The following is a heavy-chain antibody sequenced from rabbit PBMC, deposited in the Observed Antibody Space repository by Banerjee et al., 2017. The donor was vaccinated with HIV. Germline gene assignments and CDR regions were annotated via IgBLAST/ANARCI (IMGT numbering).Heavy chain of an antibody. V-gene: IGHV1S45*01. J-gene: IGHJ4*01. CDR1: GFSLSNSYG. Sequence: QEQLEEYGGDLVKPEGSLTLTCTASGFSLSNSYGMCWVRQAPGKGLEWIACIYGGLSGSTFYASWAKGRFTISKTSSTTVTLQMTRLTAADTATYSCARDLDGVIGWNFSLWGPGTLVTVS. CDR3: ARDLDGVIGWNFSL. D-gene: IGHD1-1*01. CDR2: IYGGLSGST.